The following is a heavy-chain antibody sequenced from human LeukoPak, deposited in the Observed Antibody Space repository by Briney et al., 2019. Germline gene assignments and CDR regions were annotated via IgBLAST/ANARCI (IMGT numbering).Heavy chain of an antibody. J-gene: IGHJ3*02. CDR1: GYTFTSYA. D-gene: IGHD3-3*01. Sequence: GASVKVSCKASGYTFTSYAMHWVRQAPGQRLEWMGWINAGNGDTKYSQKFQGRVTITRDTSASTAYMELSSLRSEDTAVYYCARGPAEWLLPPKDAFDIWGQGTMVTVSS. CDR2: INAGNGDT. CDR3: ARGPAEWLLPPKDAFDI. V-gene: IGHV1-3*01.